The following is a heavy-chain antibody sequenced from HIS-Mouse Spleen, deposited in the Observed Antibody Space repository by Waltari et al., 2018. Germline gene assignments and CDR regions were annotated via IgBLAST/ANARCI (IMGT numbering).Heavy chain of an antibody. D-gene: IGHD3-10*01. J-gene: IGHJ4*02. V-gene: IGHV3-30*03. CDR2: ISYDGSNK. CDR3: EGVYGSGSYYFDY. CDR1: GFTFSSYG. Sequence: QVQLVESGGGVVQPGRSLRLAGAASGFTFSSYGMHWVRQAPGKGLEWVAVISYDGSNKYYADSVKGRFTISRDNSKNTLYLQMNSLRAEDTAVYYCEGVYGSGSYYFDYWGQGTLVTVSS.